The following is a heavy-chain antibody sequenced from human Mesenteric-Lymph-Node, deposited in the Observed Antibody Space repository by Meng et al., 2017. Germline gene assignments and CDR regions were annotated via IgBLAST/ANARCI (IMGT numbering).Heavy chain of an antibody. V-gene: IGHV3-11*04. CDR2: ISDSSKTI. CDR3: SKVEWDLPTAETWYFDL. J-gene: IGHJ2*01. D-gene: IGHD1-26*01. Sequence: GESLKISCAASGFTFSDDYMNWLRQAPGKGLEWVSYISDSSKTIAYGDAVTGRFTISRNNAQNSLYLQMHSLRVEDTAVSSCSKVEWDLPTAETWYFDLWGRGTLVTVSS. CDR1: GFTFSDDY.